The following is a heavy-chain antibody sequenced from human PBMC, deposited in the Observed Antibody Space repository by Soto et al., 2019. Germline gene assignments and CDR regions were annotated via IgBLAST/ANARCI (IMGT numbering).Heavy chain of an antibody. D-gene: IGHD2-2*01. Sequence: SETLSLTCTLSGSSISSGGYYWSWIRQPPGKGLEWIGYMYHSGSTYYNPSLKSQVTISIDRSKNQFSLKLISVTAADTAVYYCARVPDYWGQGILVTVS. CDR2: MYHSGST. V-gene: IGHV4-30-2*01. J-gene: IGHJ4*02. CDR3: ARVPDY. CDR1: GSSISSGGYY.